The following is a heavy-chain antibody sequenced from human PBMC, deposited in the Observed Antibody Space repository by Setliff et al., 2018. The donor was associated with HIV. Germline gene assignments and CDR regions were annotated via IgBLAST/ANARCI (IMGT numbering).Heavy chain of an antibody. CDR3: ARDSPLSHFDY. CDR2: INSDGSNS. Sequence: LRLSCAVSGFTFEDYGMSWVRQAPGKGLEWVSGINSDGSNSNYADSVRGRFTISRDNYKNTLYLQMNSLRPEDTAVYYCARDSPLSHFDYWGQGILVTVSS. J-gene: IGHJ4*02. V-gene: IGHV3-20*04. CDR1: GFTFEDYG.